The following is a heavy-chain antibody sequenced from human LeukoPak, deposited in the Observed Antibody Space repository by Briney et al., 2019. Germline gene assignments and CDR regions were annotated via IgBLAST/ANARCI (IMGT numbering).Heavy chain of an antibody. Sequence: SETLSLTCTVSGGSISSSSYYWGWIRQPPGKGLEWIGSIYYSGSTYYNPSLKSRVTISIDTSKNQFSLKLSSVTAADTAVYYCARDRGHRDGYNYADFDYWGQGTLVTVSS. CDR2: IYYSGST. CDR1: GGSISSSSYY. D-gene: IGHD5-24*01. J-gene: IGHJ4*02. V-gene: IGHV4-39*07. CDR3: ARDRGHRDGYNYADFDY.